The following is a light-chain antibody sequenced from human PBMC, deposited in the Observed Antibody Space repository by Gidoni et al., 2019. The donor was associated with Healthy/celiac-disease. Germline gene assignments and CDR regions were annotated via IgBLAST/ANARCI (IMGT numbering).Light chain of an antibody. CDR1: QGISSY. Sequence: DIQFTQSPSFLSASVGDRVTLTCRASQGISSYLAWDQQKPGKAPKLLSYAASTLQSGVPSRFSGSGSGTEFTLTISSLQSEDFATYYCQQRNSYPPTFGGGTKVEIK. J-gene: IGKJ4*02. CDR3: QQRNSYPPT. CDR2: AAS. V-gene: IGKV1-9*01.